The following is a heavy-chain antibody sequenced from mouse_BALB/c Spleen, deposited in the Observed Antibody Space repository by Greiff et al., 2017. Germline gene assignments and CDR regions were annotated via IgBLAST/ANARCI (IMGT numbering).Heavy chain of an antibody. CDR2: ISSGSSTI. CDR3: ARGYGNYDYAIDY. J-gene: IGHJ4*01. Sequence: EVQLVESGGGLVQPGGSRKLSCAASGFTFSSFGMHWVRQAPEKGLEWVAYISSGSSTIYYADTVKGRFTISRDNPKNTLFLQMTSLRSEDTAMYYCARGYGNYDYAIDYWGQGTSVTVSS. D-gene: IGHD2-10*02. V-gene: IGHV5-17*02. CDR1: GFTFSSFG.